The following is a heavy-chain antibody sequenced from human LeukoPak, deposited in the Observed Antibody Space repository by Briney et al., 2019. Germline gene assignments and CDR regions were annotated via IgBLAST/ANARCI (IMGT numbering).Heavy chain of an antibody. V-gene: IGHV1-69*05. CDR3: ARLSSGQSHFDY. CDR1: GGTFSSYA. D-gene: IGHD3-22*01. J-gene: IGHJ4*02. Sequence: SVKVSCKASGGTFSSYAISWVRQAPGQGLEWMGRIIPIFGTANYAQKFQGRVTITTDESTSTAYMELSSLRSEDTAVYYCARLSSGQSHFDYWGQGTLVTVSS. CDR2: IIPIFGTA.